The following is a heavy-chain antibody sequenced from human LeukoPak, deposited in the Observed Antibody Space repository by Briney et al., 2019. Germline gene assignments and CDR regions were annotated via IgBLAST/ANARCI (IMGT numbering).Heavy chain of an antibody. CDR3: ARAYKASPLHNAIDS. D-gene: IGHD1-14*01. J-gene: IGHJ4*02. Sequence: SETLSLTCAVYGGSFSGYFWSWIRQTPGKGLEWIGATDHSGTTNYTPSLKSRVIISPDTSKSQFSLKVNSVTAADTAVYYCARAYKASPLHNAIDSWGQGTLVTVSS. V-gene: IGHV4-34*01. CDR1: GGSFSGYF. CDR2: TDHSGTT.